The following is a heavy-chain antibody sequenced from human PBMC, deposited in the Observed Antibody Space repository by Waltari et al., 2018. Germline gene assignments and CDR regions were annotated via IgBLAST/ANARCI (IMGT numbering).Heavy chain of an antibody. CDR2: ISTVSATI. V-gene: IGHV3-48*01. CDR3: ASLYAY. D-gene: IGHD2-2*01. Sequence: EVQLVEYGGGLVRPGESLRLSCAASGLSFSVYAMNWVRQDPGKGLEWVAYISTVSATIQYADSVKCRFTISRDDSTNSLYLHMNRLRAEDSAVYYCASLYAYWGQGTLVSVSS. CDR1: GLSFSVYA. J-gene: IGHJ4*02.